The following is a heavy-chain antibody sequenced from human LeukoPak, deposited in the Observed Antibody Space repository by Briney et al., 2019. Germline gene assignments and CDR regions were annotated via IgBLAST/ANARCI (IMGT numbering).Heavy chain of an antibody. V-gene: IGHV4-34*01. CDR1: GGSFSGYY. CDR3: ARAPRVPAAMRPNWFDP. Sequence: SETLSLTCAVYGGSFSGYYWSWIRQPPGKGLEWIGEINHSGSTNYNPSLKSRVTISVDTSKNQFSLKLSSVTAADTAAYYCARAPRVPAAMRPNWFDPWGQGTLVTVSS. D-gene: IGHD2-2*01. CDR2: INHSGST. J-gene: IGHJ5*02.